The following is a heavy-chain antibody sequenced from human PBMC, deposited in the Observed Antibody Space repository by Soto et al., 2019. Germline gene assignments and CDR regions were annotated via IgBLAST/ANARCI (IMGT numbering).Heavy chain of an antibody. D-gene: IGHD6-13*01. J-gene: IGHJ5*02. Sequence: SVTVSCKASGGTFSSYAISWVRQAPGQGLEWMGGIIPIFGTANYAQKFQGRVTITADESTSTAYMELSSLRSEDTAVYYCARDGTPRQQLSWFDPWGQGTLVTVSS. CDR2: IIPIFGTA. CDR1: GGTFSSYA. CDR3: ARDGTPRQQLSWFDP. V-gene: IGHV1-69*13.